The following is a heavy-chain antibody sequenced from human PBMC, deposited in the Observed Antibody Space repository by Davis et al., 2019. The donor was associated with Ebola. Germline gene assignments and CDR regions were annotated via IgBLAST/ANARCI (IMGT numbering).Heavy chain of an antibody. J-gene: IGHJ6*02. D-gene: IGHD1-1*01. CDR1: GGSISSYY. CDR2: IYHSGST. Sequence: MPGGSLRLSCTVSGGSISSYYWGWIRQPPGKGLEWIGSIYHSGSTYYNPSLKSRVTISVDTSKNQFSLKLSSVTAADTAVYYCARGPSGTTGTAYYYYGMDVWGQGTTVTVSS. CDR3: ARGPSGTTGTAYYYYGMDV. V-gene: IGHV4-38-2*02.